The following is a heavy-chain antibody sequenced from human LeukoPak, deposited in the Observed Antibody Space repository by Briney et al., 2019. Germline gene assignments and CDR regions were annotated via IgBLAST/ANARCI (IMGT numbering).Heavy chain of an antibody. CDR3: ARGTYDFWTGYHVDY. J-gene: IGHJ4*02. V-gene: IGHV3-48*03. Sequence: GGSLRLSCAVSGFTFSSYEMNWVRQAPGKGLEWVSCISSAATTIYYADSVKGRFTISRDNAKNSLCLQMNSLTAEDTAVYFCARGTYDFWTGYHVDYWGQGTLVTVSS. CDR2: ISSAATTI. D-gene: IGHD3-3*01. CDR1: GFTFSSYE.